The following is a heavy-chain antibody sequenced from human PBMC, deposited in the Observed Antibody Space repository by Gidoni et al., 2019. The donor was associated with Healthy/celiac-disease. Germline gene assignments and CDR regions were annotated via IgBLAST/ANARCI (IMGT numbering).Heavy chain of an antibody. CDR2: IYYSGST. CDR3: ARGGPSGSLDYFDY. D-gene: IGHD1-26*01. V-gene: IGHV4-59*01. Sequence: QVQLQESGPGLVKPSETLSLTCTVSGGSISSYYWSWIRQPPGKGLEWIGYIYYSGSTNYNPSLKSRVTISVDTSKNQFSLKLSSVTAADTAVYYCARGGPSGSLDYFDYWGQGTLVTVSS. J-gene: IGHJ4*02. CDR1: GGSISSYY.